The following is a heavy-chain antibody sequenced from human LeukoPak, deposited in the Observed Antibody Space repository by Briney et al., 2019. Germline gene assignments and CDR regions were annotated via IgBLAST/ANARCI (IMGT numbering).Heavy chain of an antibody. D-gene: IGHD6-19*01. J-gene: IGHJ6*03. Sequence: PSETLSLTCTVSGYSITSGYYWGWIRQAPGKGLEWIGSIYHSGSTYYNPSLKSRVTISVDTSKNQFSLKLSSVTAADTAVYYCARGITSSGWYFEYYYYYMDVWGKGTTVTVSS. CDR1: GYSITSGYY. CDR2: IYHSGST. CDR3: ARGITSSGWYFEYYYYYMDV. V-gene: IGHV4-38-2*02.